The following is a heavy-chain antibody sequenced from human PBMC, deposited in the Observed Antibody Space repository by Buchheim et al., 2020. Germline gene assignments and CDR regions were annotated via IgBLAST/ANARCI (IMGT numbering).Heavy chain of an antibody. Sequence: QVQLQESGPGLVKPSQTLSLTCTVSGGSISSGSYYWSWIRQPAGKGLEWIGRIYTSGSTHYNPSLKSRVTISVDTSKNQFPLKLSSVTAADTAVYYCARDNGQYYYGMDVWGQGTT. CDR2: IYTSGST. V-gene: IGHV4-61*02. D-gene: IGHD4-17*01. CDR3: ARDNGQYYYGMDV. CDR1: GGSISSGSYY. J-gene: IGHJ6*02.